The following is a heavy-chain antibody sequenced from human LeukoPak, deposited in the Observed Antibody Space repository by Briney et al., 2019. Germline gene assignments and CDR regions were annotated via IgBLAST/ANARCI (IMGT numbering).Heavy chain of an antibody. Sequence: SETLSLTCTVSGGSISTSNYYWGWIRQPPGKGLEWIGNIFYSGSTYYSPSLKSRVTISLDTSRNQFSLKLSSVTAADTAVYYCARRPTNYVWGSYRQTYFDYWGQGTLVTVSS. CDR3: ARRPTNYVWGSYRQTYFDY. J-gene: IGHJ4*02. CDR1: GGSISTSNYY. CDR2: IFYSGST. D-gene: IGHD3-16*02. V-gene: IGHV4-39*07.